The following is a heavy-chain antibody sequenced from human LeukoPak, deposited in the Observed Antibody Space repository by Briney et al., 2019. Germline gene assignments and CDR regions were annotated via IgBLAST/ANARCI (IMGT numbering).Heavy chain of an antibody. CDR1: GGTFSSYT. D-gene: IGHD3-22*01. CDR3: ARDPYYYDSSGYSDY. J-gene: IGHJ4*02. Sequence: SVKVSCKASGGTFSSYTISWVRQAPGQGLEWMGRIIPILGIANYAQKFQGRVTITADKSTSTAYMELSSLRSEDTAVYYCARDPYYYDSSGYSDYWGQGTLVTVSS. CDR2: IIPILGIA. V-gene: IGHV1-69*04.